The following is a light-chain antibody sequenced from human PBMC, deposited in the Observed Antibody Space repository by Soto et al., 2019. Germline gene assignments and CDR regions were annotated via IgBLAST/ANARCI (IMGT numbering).Light chain of an antibody. Sequence: QSALTQPPSASGSPGQSVTIPCTGTSSDVGGYDHVSWYQQHPGKAPKLMIYEVTKRPAGVPDRFSGSKSGTSASLAVSGLQSEDEADYYCAAWDDSLNGYVFGTGTKVTVL. CDR2: EVT. V-gene: IGLV2-8*01. CDR1: SSDVGGYDH. CDR3: AAWDDSLNGYV. J-gene: IGLJ1*01.